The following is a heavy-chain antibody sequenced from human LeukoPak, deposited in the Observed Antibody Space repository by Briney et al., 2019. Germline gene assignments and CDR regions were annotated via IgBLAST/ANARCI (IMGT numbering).Heavy chain of an antibody. J-gene: IGHJ6*02. D-gene: IGHD6-13*01. CDR3: ARDGAAAGHYYYYGMDV. CDR2: ISYSGNT. Sequence: PETLSLTCAVSGGYISADYWIWIRQPPGTGLEWIGYISYSGNTNYNPSLKSRVTISQDTSKNQFSLRLNSVTAADTAVYYCARDGAAAGHYYYYGMDVWGQGTTVTVSS. CDR1: GGYISADY. V-gene: IGHV4-59*01.